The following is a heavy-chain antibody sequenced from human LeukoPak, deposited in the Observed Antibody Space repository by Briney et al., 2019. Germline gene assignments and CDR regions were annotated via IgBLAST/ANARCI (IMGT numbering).Heavy chain of an antibody. D-gene: IGHD2-2*01. CDR1: GFTFRSYS. V-gene: IGHV3-21*01. CDR3: ARGGFCSGTSCSPSAPAPYYYYGMDV. Sequence: KSGGSLRLSCAASGFTFRSYSMNWVRQTPGKGLEWVSSITASSSYISYADSVKGRFTISRDNAKNSLYLQMNSLRAEDTAVYYCARGGFCSGTSCSPSAPAPYYYYGMDVWGQGTTVTVSS. CDR2: ITASSSYI. J-gene: IGHJ6*02.